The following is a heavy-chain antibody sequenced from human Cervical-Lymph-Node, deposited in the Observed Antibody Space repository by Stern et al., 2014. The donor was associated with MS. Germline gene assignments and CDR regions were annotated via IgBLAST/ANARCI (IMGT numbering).Heavy chain of an antibody. CDR3: ARGLLGSENAFDI. J-gene: IGHJ3*02. V-gene: IGHV1-18*01. CDR2: ISAYNGNT. D-gene: IGHD2-15*01. CDR1: GYTFTSYG. Sequence: VQLVESGAEVKKPGASVKVSCKASGYTFTSYGISWVRQAPGKGLEWMGWISAYNGNTNDAHKLQGRVAMTTDSSTSTAYMEQMRLRSDDTAVYYCARGLLGSENAFDIWGQGTMVTVSS.